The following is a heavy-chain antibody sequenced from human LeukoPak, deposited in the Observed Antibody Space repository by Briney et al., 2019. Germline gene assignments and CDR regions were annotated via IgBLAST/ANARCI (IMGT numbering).Heavy chain of an antibody. V-gene: IGHV1-46*01. CDR3: ASSLPGIAVAGTFYYYGMDV. Sequence: ASVKVSCKASGYSFTSNYIHWVRQAPGQGLEWMGMIYPRDGSTSYAQKFQGRVTITADESTSTAYMELSSLRSEDTAVYYCASSLPGIAVAGTFYYYGMDVWGQGTTVTVSS. J-gene: IGHJ6*02. D-gene: IGHD6-19*01. CDR1: GYSFTSNY. CDR2: IYPRDGST.